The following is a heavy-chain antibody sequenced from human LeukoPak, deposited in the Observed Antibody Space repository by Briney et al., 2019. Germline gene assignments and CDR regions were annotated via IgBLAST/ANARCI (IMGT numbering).Heavy chain of an antibody. V-gene: IGHV3-30*02. CDR1: GFTFSSYV. D-gene: IGHD3-10*01. J-gene: IGHJ4*02. CDR2: IRYDGSNK. Sequence: GGSLRLSCAASGFTFSSYVMHWVRQAPGKGLEWVAFIRYDGSNKYYADSVKGRFTISRDNSKNTLYLQMNSLRAEDTAVYYSAKPLVYYGSGSYCDYWGQGTLVTVSS. CDR3: AKPLVYYGSGSYCDY.